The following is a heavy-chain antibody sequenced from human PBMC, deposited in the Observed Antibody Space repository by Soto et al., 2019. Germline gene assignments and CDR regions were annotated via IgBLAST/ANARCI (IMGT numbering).Heavy chain of an antibody. CDR3: ARVVPAAIASYYMDV. D-gene: IGHD2-2*01. J-gene: IGHJ6*03. Sequence: QVQLVQSGAEVKKPGASVKVSCKASGYTFTSYGISWVRQAPGQGLEWMGWISAYNGNTNYAQKLQGRVTMATDTAASTAYMELRRLSSDDTAVDYCARVVPAAIASYYMDVWGKGPTVTASS. CDR1: GYTFTSYG. V-gene: IGHV1-18*01. CDR2: ISAYNGNT.